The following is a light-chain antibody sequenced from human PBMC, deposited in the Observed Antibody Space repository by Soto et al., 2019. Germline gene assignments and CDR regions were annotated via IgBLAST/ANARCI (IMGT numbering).Light chain of an antibody. CDR1: QNIGTW. CDR3: RQYESYPLT. J-gene: IGKJ4*01. V-gene: IGKV1-5*01. Sequence: DIQMTQSTSTLSASVGDRVIITCRASQNIGTWLAWYQQKPGKAPKLLIYDASNLESGVPVRFSGSGSATDFTLTIGSLQPGDFATYFCRQYESYPLTFGGGTKVEIK. CDR2: DAS.